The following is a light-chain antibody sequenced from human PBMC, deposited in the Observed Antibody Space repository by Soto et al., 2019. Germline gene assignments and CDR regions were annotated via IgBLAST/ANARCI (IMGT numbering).Light chain of an antibody. CDR3: QQYDILPIT. Sequence: DIQVTQSPSPLSASVGDRVTITCQASDDIINSLNWYQQKPGKAPKLLIHDASILQTGVPSRFSGSGSGTDFTFTITSLQPEDIATYYCQQYDILPITFGGGTKV. CDR1: DDIINS. V-gene: IGKV1-33*01. J-gene: IGKJ4*01. CDR2: DAS.